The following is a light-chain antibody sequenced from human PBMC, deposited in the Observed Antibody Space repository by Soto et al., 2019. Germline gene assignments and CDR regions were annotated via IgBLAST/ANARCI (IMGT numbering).Light chain of an antibody. J-gene: IGKJ5*01. CDR1: QSVNHN. V-gene: IGKV3-15*01. CDR3: LRYTDWAIT. CDR2: GIS. Sequence: EVVMTQAPATLSLSPGERATLSSRASQSVNHNYLAWYQQKPGQAPRLLIYGISARASGVPARFSGSGSGTEFTLTIDSLQSEDCAVYYCLRYTDWAITFGQGTRREIK.